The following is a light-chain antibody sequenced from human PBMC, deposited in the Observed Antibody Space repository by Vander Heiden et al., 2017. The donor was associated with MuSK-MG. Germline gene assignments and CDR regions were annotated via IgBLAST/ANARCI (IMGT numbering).Light chain of an antibody. CDR2: CNS. J-gene: IGLJ2*01. CDR3: QSSDSSLNVLV. V-gene: IGLV1-40*01. CDR1: SSNIRAGYD. Sequence: QSVLTQPPSASGAQGQSVTIPCPGCSSNIRAGYDVDWYQQLPGTAPKLLIFCNSNRRSGVPDRFSGSKSGTSASLAITGVQAEDEADDYCQSSDSSLNVLVFGGGTKLTVL.